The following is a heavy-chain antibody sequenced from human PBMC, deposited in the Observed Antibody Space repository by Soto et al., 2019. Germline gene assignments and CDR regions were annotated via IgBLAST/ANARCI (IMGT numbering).Heavy chain of an antibody. CDR2: ISAYNGNT. D-gene: IGHD2-21*02. Sequence: VSCKASGYTFTSYGISWVRQAPGQGLEWMGWISAYNGNTNYAQKLQGRVTMTTDTSTSTAYMELRSLRSDDTAVYYCARGEHIVVVTAIQWYFDYWGQGTLVTVSS. V-gene: IGHV1-18*04. CDR1: GYTFTSYG. CDR3: ARGEHIVVVTAIQWYFDY. J-gene: IGHJ4*02.